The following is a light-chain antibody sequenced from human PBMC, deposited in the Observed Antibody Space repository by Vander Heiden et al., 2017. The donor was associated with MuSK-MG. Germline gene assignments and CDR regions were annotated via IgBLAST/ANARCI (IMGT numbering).Light chain of an antibody. CDR1: QSVLYSSNNKNY. Sequence: DIVMHQSPDSLAVSLGERATINCKSSQSVLYSSNNKNYLAWYQQKPGQPPKLLIYWASTRESGVPDRFSGSGSGTDFTLTISSLQAEDVAVYYCQQYYSTPLTFGGGTKVEIK. CDR2: WAS. CDR3: QQYYSTPLT. V-gene: IGKV4-1*01. J-gene: IGKJ4*01.